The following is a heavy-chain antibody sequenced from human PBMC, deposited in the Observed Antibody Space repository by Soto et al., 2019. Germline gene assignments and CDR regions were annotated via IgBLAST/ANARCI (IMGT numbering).Heavy chain of an antibody. CDR1: GFTFNTYL. CDR2: ITSDSSYI. J-gene: IGHJ4*02. CDR3: ARDPSRTVTTWLDY. D-gene: IGHD4-17*01. V-gene: IGHV3-21*01. Sequence: EVQLVESGGGLVKPGGSLRLSCAASGFTFNTYLMNWVRQAPGKGLEWVSSITSDSSYIYYADSVKGRFTISRDNAKNSLYLQMNSLRPEDTAVYYCARDPSRTVTTWLDYWGQGTLVTVSS.